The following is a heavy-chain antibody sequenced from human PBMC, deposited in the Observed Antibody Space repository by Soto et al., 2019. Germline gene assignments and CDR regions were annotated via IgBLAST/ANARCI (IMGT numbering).Heavy chain of an antibody. CDR3: ARAPLTAHLNSKITGTPFDY. J-gene: IGHJ4*02. V-gene: IGHV4-61*01. D-gene: IGHD1-20*01. Sequence: SETLSLTCTVSGGSVSSGSYYWSWIRQPPGKGLEWIGYIYYSGSTNYNPSLKSRVTISVDTSKNQFSLKLSSVTAADTAVYYCARAPLTAHLNSKITGTPFDYWGQGTLVTVSS. CDR1: GGSVSSGSYY. CDR2: IYYSGST.